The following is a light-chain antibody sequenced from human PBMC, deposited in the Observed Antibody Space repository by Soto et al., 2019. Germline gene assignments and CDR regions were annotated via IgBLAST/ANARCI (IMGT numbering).Light chain of an antibody. Sequence: ETVLTQSPGTLSLSPGERATLFCRASQSVTSSYLAWYQQKPGQAPRLLIYGASSRATGIPDRFSGIGSGTDFTLTISRLEPEDFAVYYCQQHTTSPPSWTFGQGTKVEIK. CDR3: QQHTTSPPSWT. CDR1: QSVTSSY. J-gene: IGKJ1*01. CDR2: GAS. V-gene: IGKV3-20*01.